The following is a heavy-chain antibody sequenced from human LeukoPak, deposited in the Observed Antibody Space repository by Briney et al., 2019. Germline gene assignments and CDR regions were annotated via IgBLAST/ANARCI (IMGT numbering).Heavy chain of an antibody. CDR3: ARVGDDYGDYGGGNDAFDI. V-gene: IGHV4-59*08. J-gene: IGHJ3*02. D-gene: IGHD4-17*01. CDR1: GGSISSYY. CDR2: IYYSGST. Sequence: SETLSLTCTVSGGSISSYYWSWIRQPPGKGLEWIGYIYYSGSTNYKSSLKSRVTISVDTSKNQFSLKLSSVTAADTAVYYCARVGDDYGDYGGGNDAFDIWGQGTMVTVSS.